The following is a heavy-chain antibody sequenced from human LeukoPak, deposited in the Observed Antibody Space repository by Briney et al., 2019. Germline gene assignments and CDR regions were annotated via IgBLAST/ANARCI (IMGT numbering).Heavy chain of an antibody. CDR1: GGSFSGYY. D-gene: IGHD3-3*01. CDR2: INHSGST. V-gene: IGHV4-34*01. CDR3: ARTPNDFWSGYWFDY. J-gene: IGHJ4*02. Sequence: PSETLSLTCAVYGGSFSGYYWSWIRQPPGKGLEWIGEINHSGSTNYNPSLKSRVTISVDTSKNQFSLKLSSVTAADTAVYCCARTPNDFWSGYWFDYWGQGTLVTVSS.